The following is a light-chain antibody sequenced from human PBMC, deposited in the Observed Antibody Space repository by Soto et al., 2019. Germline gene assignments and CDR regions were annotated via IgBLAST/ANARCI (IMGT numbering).Light chain of an antibody. Sequence: QSVLTQPPSVSGAPGQRVTISCTGSSSNIGAGYDVHWYQQLPGTAPKLLIYGNSNRPSGVPVRFSGSKSGTSASLAITGLQADDEADHYCQSYDSSVTLRVFGTGTKLTVL. CDR3: QSYDSSVTLRV. CDR2: GNS. CDR1: SSNIGAGYD. J-gene: IGLJ1*01. V-gene: IGLV1-40*01.